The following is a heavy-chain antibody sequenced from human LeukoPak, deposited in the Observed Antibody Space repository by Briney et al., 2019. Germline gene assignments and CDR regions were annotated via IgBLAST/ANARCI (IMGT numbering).Heavy chain of an antibody. D-gene: IGHD5-24*01. CDR2: IYPGDSDT. CDR1: GYSFTSYW. V-gene: IGHV5-51*01. CDR3: ARRVGDGYNYAYFDY. Sequence: GESLKISCKGSGYSFTSYWIGWVRQMPGKVLEWMGSIYPGDSDTRYSPSFQGQVTISADKSISTAYLQWSSLKASDTAMYYCARRVGDGYNYAYFDYWGQGTLVTVSS. J-gene: IGHJ4*02.